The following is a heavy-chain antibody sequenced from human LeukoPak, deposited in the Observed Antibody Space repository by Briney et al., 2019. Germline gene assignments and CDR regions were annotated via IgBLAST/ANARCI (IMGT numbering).Heavy chain of an antibody. CDR2: IKQDGSET. Sequence: GGSLRLSCAASGFTISTYWISWVRQAPGKGLEWVANIKQDGSETYYVDSVKGRFTISGDNAKNSLFLQMNSLRAEDTAVYYCARAGYCSSTRCYTGRLAPDDCWGQGTLVTVSS. CDR1: GFTISTYW. J-gene: IGHJ4*02. CDR3: ARAGYCSSTRCYTGRLAPDDC. V-gene: IGHV3-7*04. D-gene: IGHD2-2*02.